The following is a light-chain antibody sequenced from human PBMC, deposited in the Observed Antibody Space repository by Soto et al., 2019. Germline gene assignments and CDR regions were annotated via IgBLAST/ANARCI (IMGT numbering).Light chain of an antibody. V-gene: IGLV2-14*01. CDR1: SSDIGGYNY. Sequence: QSALTQPASVSGSPGQSITISCTGTSSDIGGYNYVSWYQQHPGKAPKLMIYEVTNRPSGVSSRFSGSKSGNTASLTISVLQAEDEVDYYCSSYTSSSTLVFGGGTKMTVL. J-gene: IGLJ3*02. CDR2: EVT. CDR3: SSYTSSSTLV.